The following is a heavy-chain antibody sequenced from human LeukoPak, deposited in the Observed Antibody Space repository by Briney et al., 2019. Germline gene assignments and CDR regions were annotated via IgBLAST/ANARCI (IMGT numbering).Heavy chain of an antibody. Sequence: SETLSLTCAVYGGSFSGYYWSWIRQPPGKGLEWSGEINHSGSTNYNPSLKSRVTISVDTSKNQFSLKLRSVTAADTAVYYCARSSGYSYGRHFDYWRQGTLVTVSS. CDR1: GGSFSGYY. CDR3: ARSSGYSYGRHFDY. J-gene: IGHJ4*02. V-gene: IGHV4-34*01. D-gene: IGHD5-18*01. CDR2: INHSGST.